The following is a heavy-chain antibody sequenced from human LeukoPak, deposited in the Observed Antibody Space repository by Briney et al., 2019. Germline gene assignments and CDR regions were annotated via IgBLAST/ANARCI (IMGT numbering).Heavy chain of an antibody. CDR2: IYYSGST. D-gene: IGHD1-26*01. Sequence: SETLSLTCAVSGGSISSSSYYWGWIRQPPGKGLQWIGSIYYSGSTYYSPSLKSGVTMSVDTSKNHFSLKLSSVTAADTAVYYCARASGSYYEDFDYWGQGTLVTVSS. V-gene: IGHV4-39*02. CDR3: ARASGSYYEDFDY. CDR1: GGSISSSSYY. J-gene: IGHJ4*02.